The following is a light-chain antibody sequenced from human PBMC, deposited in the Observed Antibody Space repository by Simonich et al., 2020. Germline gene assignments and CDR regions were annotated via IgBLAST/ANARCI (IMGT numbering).Light chain of an antibody. CDR2: EVS. CDR1: QSLLHSDGKTY. CDR3: MQSIQLPRT. Sequence: DIVMTQTPLSLSVTPGQPASISCKSSQSLLHSDGKTYLYWYLQKPGQSLQLLIYEVSNRCSGVPDRFSGSGSGTDFTLKISRVEAEDVGVYYCMQSIQLPRTFGQGTKLEIK. J-gene: IGKJ2*01. V-gene: IGKV2D-29*02.